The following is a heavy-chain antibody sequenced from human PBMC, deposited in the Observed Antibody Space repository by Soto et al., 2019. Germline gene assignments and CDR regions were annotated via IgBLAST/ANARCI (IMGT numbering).Heavy chain of an antibody. V-gene: IGHV1-8*01. CDR2: MNPNSGNT. CDR1: GYTFTSYD. Sequence: ASVKVSCKASGYTFTSYDINWVRQATGQGLEWMGWMNPNSGNTGYAQKFQGRVTMTRNTSISTAYMELSSLRSEDTAAYYCARIPTRGTGTTRNYYYYGMDVWGQGTTVTVS. D-gene: IGHD1-1*01. CDR3: ARIPTRGTGTTRNYYYYGMDV. J-gene: IGHJ6*02.